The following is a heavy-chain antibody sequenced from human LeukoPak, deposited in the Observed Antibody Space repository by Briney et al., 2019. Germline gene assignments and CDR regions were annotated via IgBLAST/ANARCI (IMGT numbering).Heavy chain of an antibody. CDR3: ARLVRWYQGGYSDY. V-gene: IGHV3-30-3*01. CDR2: ISYDGSNK. D-gene: IGHD4-23*01. Sequence: GGSLRLSCAASGFTFSSYAMHWVRQAPGKGLEWVAVISYDGSNKYYADSVKGRFTISRDNSKNTLYLQMNSLRAEDTAVYYCARLVRWYQGGYSDYWGQGTLVTVSS. J-gene: IGHJ4*02. CDR1: GFTFSSYA.